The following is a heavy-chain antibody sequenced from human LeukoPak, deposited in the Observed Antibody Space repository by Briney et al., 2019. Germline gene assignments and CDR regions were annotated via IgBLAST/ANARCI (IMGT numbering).Heavy chain of an antibody. Sequence: PSETLPLTCTVSGGSISSYYWSWIRQPPGKGLEWIGYIYYSGSTNYNPSLKSRVTISVDTSKNQFSLKLSSVTAADTAVYYCARWPVLRYFDWLSTDAFDIWGQGTMVTVSS. CDR3: ARWPVLRYFDWLSTDAFDI. D-gene: IGHD3-9*01. CDR2: IYYSGST. CDR1: GGSISSYY. V-gene: IGHV4-59*01. J-gene: IGHJ3*02.